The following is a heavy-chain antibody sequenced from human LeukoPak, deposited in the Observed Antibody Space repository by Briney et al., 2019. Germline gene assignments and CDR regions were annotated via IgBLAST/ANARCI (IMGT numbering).Heavy chain of an antibody. Sequence: GASVKVSCKASGYTFTSYDVHWVRQAPGQGLEWMGWISAYNGNTNYAQKLQGRVTMTTDTSTSTAYMELRSLRSDDTAVYYCARDLEGLPSDYWGQGTLVTVSS. CDR3: ARDLEGLPSDY. CDR2: ISAYNGNT. J-gene: IGHJ4*02. D-gene: IGHD4-11*01. CDR1: GYTFTSYD. V-gene: IGHV1-18*01.